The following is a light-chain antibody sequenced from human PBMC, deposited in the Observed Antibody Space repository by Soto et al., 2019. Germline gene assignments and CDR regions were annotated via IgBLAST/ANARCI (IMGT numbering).Light chain of an antibody. CDR3: QQRNNWPPVT. V-gene: IGKV3-11*01. CDR2: DAS. CDR1: QSVSNY. J-gene: IGKJ4*01. Sequence: EVGLARTQATVSVSPGGRTILSCRASQSVSNYLAWYQQKPGQAPRLLIYDASNRATGIPARFSGSVSGTDFTLTISSLEPEDFAVYYRQQRNNWPPVTFGGGTKVDI.